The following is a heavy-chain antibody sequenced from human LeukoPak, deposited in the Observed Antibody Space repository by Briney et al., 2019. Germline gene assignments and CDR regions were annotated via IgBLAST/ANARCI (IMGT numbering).Heavy chain of an antibody. V-gene: IGHV4-59*06. CDR1: GGSISSYY. CDR2: NT. D-gene: IGHD3-3*01. Sequence: PSETLSLTCTVSGGSISSYYWSWIRQPPGKGLEWIGYNTYYNPSLKSRVTISVDTSKSQFSLKLTSVTAADTAVYYCATAILTPSGFVWHFDLWGRGTLVTVSS. CDR3: ATAILTPSGFVWHFDL. J-gene: IGHJ2*01.